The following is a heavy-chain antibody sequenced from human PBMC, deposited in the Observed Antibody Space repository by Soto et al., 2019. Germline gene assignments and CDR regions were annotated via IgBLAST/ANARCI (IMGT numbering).Heavy chain of an antibody. CDR3: VKDRSDTWSFDY. CDR1: GFTFSSCA. Sequence: GGSLRLSCAASGFTFSSCAMHWVRQVPGKGLEWLAVVSHDGSLYPYADSVKGRFSISRDNSRKTLYLQMNSPRPEDTAVYYCVKDRSDTWSFDYWGQGTLVTVSS. D-gene: IGHD2-8*02. J-gene: IGHJ4*02. V-gene: IGHV3-30*18. CDR2: VSHDGSLY.